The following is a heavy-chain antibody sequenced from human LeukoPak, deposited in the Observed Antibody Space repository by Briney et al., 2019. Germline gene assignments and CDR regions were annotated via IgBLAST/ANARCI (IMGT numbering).Heavy chain of an antibody. CDR2: IYYSGST. Sequence: SETLSLTCTVSGGSISSYYWSWIRQPPGKGLEYIGYIYYSGSTNYNPSLKSRVTISVDTSKNQFSLKLSSVTAADMAVYYCARLVRTYYYDSSGYYWDYWGQGTLVTVTS. J-gene: IGHJ4*02. V-gene: IGHV4-59*08. CDR1: GGSISSYY. D-gene: IGHD3-22*01. CDR3: ARLVRTYYYDSSGYYWDY.